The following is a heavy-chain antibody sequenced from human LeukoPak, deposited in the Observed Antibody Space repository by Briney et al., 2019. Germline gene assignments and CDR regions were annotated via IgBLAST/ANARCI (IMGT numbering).Heavy chain of an antibody. J-gene: IGHJ4*02. CDR1: GFTFSSYA. V-gene: IGHV3-30-3*01. D-gene: IGHD5-24*01. CDR2: ISYDGSNE. CDR3: ARDGAVEMATISFYFDY. Sequence: GGSLRLSCAASGFTFSSYAMHWVRQAPGKGLEWVAVISYDGSNEYYADSVKGRFTISRDNSKNTLYLQMNSLRAEDTAVYYCARDGAVEMATISFYFDYWGQGTLVTVSS.